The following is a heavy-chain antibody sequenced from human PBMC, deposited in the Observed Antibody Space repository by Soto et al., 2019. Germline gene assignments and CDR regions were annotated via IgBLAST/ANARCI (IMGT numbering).Heavy chain of an antibody. J-gene: IGHJ5*02. Sequence: GASVKVSCKASGGTFSSYAISWVRQAPGQGLEWMGGIIPIFGTASYAQKFQGRVTITADESTSTAYMELSSLRSEDTAVYYCARGSGYDTSNWFDPWGQGTLVTVSS. CDR2: IIPIFGTA. D-gene: IGHD5-12*01. CDR3: ARGSGYDTSNWFDP. V-gene: IGHV1-69*13. CDR1: GGTFSSYA.